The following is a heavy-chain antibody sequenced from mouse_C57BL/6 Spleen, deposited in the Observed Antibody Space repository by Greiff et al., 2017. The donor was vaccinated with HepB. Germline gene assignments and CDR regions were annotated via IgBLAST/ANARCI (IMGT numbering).Heavy chain of an antibody. J-gene: IGHJ4*01. Sequence: EVKLMESGPGLVKPSQSLSLTCSVTGYSITSGYYWNWIRQFPGNKLEWMGYISYDGSNNYNPSLKNRISITRDTSKNQFFLKLNSVTTEDTATYYCARDKDYIYAMDYWGQGTSVTVSS. CDR1: GYSITSGYY. V-gene: IGHV3-6*01. CDR2: ISYDGSN. D-gene: IGHD2-12*01. CDR3: ARDKDYIYAMDY.